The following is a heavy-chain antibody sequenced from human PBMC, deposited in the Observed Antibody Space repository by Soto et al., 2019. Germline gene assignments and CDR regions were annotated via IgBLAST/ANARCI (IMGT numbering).Heavy chain of an antibody. CDR1: GYTFTSYG. Sequence: ASVKVSCKASGYTFTSYGISWVRQAPGQGLEWMGWISAYNGNTNYAQKLQGRVTMTTDTSTSTAYMELRSLRSDDTAVYYCASPLYDSSGYYLAYYFDDWGQVTLVTVSS. D-gene: IGHD3-22*01. V-gene: IGHV1-18*01. J-gene: IGHJ4*02. CDR3: ASPLYDSSGYYLAYYFDD. CDR2: ISAYNGNT.